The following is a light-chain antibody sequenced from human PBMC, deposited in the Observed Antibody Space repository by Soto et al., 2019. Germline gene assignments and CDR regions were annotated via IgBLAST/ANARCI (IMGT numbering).Light chain of an antibody. V-gene: IGKV1-39*01. CDR3: QHYGAAAIT. Sequence: DIQMTQSPSSLSASVGDRVTITCRASQSISSYLNWYQQKPGQPPKLLIFGASSRATDIPDRFSGSGSGTDFTLTISRLEPEDFALYYCQHYGAAAITFGQGTRLEIK. CDR2: GAS. CDR1: QSISSY. J-gene: IGKJ5*01.